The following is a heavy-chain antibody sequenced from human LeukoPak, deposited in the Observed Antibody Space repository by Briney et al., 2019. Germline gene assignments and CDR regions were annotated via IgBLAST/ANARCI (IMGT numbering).Heavy chain of an antibody. D-gene: IGHD4/OR15-4a*01. CDR1: GFTFDDYG. J-gene: IGHJ4*02. CDR3: ARDRAYYDY. CDR2: LNWNGDST. Sequence: PGGSLRLSCAASGFTFDDYGMSWVRQAPGRGLEWVSGLNWNGDSTSYADSVKGRFTISRDNAETPLFLQMNSRRAEDTAVYYCARDRAYYDYWGQGTLVTVSS. V-gene: IGHV3-20*04.